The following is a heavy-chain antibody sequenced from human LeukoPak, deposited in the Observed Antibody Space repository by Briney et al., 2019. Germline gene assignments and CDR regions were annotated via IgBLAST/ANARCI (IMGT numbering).Heavy chain of an antibody. CDR3: AKGRVGIAVPYFDY. D-gene: IGHD6-19*01. CDR1: GFTFSSYG. CDR2: ISYDGSNK. J-gene: IGHJ4*02. Sequence: GRSLRLSCAASGFTFSSYGMHWVRQAPGKGLEWVAVISYDGSNKYYADSVKGRFTISRDNSKNTLYLQMNSLRAEDTAVYYCAKGRVGIAVPYFDYWGQGTLVIVSS. V-gene: IGHV3-30*18.